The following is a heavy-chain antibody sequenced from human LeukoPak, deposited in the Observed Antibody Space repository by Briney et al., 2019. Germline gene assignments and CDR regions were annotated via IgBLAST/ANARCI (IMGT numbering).Heavy chain of an antibody. J-gene: IGHJ4*02. CDR2: ITATATTS. V-gene: IGHV3-23*01. CDR3: AKDRRVRGYYFLGRGGCFDY. D-gene: IGHD3-3*01. Sequence: TGGSLRLSCAASGFMFGTYAMGSVRQAPGQGLEWVAAITATATTSYFADSVKGRFTISRDNSRNTLYLQMSSLRADDTAIYYCAKDRRVRGYYFLGRGGCFDYWGQGSRVTVSS. CDR1: GFMFGTYA.